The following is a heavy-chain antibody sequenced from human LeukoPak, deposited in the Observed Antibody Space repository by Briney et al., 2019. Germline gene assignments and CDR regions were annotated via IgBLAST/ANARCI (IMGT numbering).Heavy chain of an antibody. CDR3: ARLLSDWGFGESWFDP. D-gene: IGHD3-10*01. Sequence: GESLKISCKGSGDNFNTHCIGWVRQMPGKGLEWMGIINLGDSATRYSPSFEGQVTISADTSINTAYLQWSSLKDSDTAIYYCARLLSDWGFGESWFDPWGQGTLVTVSS. CDR2: INLGDSAT. J-gene: IGHJ5*02. CDR1: GDNFNTHC. V-gene: IGHV5-51*01.